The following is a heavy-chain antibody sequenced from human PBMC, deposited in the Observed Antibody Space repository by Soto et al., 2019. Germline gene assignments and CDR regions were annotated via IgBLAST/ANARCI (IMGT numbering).Heavy chain of an antibody. D-gene: IGHD3-22*01. CDR3: ARTIHYDSVDSGGQRLYYFDY. CDR2: VYYRGNT. V-gene: IGHV4-59*13. Sequence: SETLSLTCTVSGGSISGYYWSWIRQPPGKGLEWIGFVYYRGNTNYNPSLRSRVTISVDRSNNQFSLNLNSVTAADTAVYYCARTIHYDSVDSGGQRLYYFDYWGQGTLVTVS. J-gene: IGHJ4*02. CDR1: GGSISGYY.